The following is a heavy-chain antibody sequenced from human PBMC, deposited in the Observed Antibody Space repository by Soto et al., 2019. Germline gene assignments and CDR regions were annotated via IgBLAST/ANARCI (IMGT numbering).Heavy chain of an antibody. J-gene: IGHJ4*02. CDR1: GFTFSTYG. D-gene: IGHD6-19*01. Sequence: QVQLVESGGGVVQPGRSLRLSCATSGFTFSTYGMHWVRQAPGKGLEWVAVISYDGSNKFYTDSVKGRFTISRDYSKNTLYLEMSSLRVEDTAIYYCASYNSGWAFDYWGQGTLVTVSS. CDR3: ASYNSGWAFDY. V-gene: IGHV3-33*01. CDR2: ISYDGSNK.